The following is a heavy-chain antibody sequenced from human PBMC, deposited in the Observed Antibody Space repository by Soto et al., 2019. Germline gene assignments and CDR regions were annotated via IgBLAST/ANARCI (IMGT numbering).Heavy chain of an antibody. CDR2: IYYSGST. CDR1: GGSISSSSYY. D-gene: IGHD1-26*01. V-gene: IGHV4-39*01. CDR3: ARQVTREAHWFDP. J-gene: IGHJ5*02. Sequence: SETLSLTCTVSGGSISSSSYYWGWIRQPPGKGLEWIGSIYYSGSTYYNPSLKSRVTISVDTSKNQFSLKLSSVTAADTAVYYCARQVTREAHWFDPWGQGTLVTVSS.